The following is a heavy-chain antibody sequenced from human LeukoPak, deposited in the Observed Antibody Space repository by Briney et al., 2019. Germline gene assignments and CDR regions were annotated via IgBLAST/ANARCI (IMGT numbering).Heavy chain of an antibody. CDR2: IYTSGST. D-gene: IGHD1-26*01. J-gene: IGHJ4*02. CDR3: ARDGPAIVGADPFDY. V-gene: IGHV4-4*07. Sequence: GSLRLSCAASGFTFSSYAMSWVRQAPGKGLEWIGRIYTSGSTNYNPSLKSRVTMSVDTSKNQFSLKLSSVTAADTAVYYCARDGPAIVGADPFDYWGQGTLVTVSS. CDR1: GFTFSSYA.